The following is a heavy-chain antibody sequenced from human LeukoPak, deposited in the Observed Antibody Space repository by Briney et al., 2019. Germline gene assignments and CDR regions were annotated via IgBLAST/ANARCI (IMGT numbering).Heavy chain of an antibody. CDR2: FSGGGGST. CDR3: AKDLRYSSGWSTAY. D-gene: IGHD6-19*01. CDR1: GFTFSSYA. Sequence: GGSLRLSCAASGFTFSSYAMSWGRQAPGKGLEWVSAFSGGGGSTYYADSVKGRFTISGDNSKTTLHLQMSRLSADAAAVYYCAKDLRYSSGWSTAYWGQGTLVTVPS. V-gene: IGHV3-23*01. J-gene: IGHJ4*02.